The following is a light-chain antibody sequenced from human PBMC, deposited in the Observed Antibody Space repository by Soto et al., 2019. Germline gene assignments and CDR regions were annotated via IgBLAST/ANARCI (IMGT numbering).Light chain of an antibody. CDR1: QGINKD. J-gene: IGKJ2*01. CDR3: LQHSSYPRT. V-gene: IGKV1-17*03. CDR2: GVS. Sequence: DIQMTQSPSAMSASVGDRVTITCRASQGINKDLVWFQQKPGKVPKRLIYGVSSLHNGVPSRFSGSGSGTDFTLTISNLQPEDFATYYCLQHSSYPRTFGQGTKVDIK.